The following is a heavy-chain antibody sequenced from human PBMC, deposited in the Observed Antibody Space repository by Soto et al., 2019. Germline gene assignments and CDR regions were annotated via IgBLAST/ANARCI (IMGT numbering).Heavy chain of an antibody. V-gene: IGHV3-7*03. CDR1: GFTFSGYW. D-gene: IGHD4-4*01. CDR2: IKHNGSVQ. J-gene: IGHJ4*02. Sequence: SLRLSCEASGFTFSGYWMSWVRQAPGKGLEWVADIKHNGSVQYYVDSVKGRFTISRDNAKKLLYLQMNGLRAEDTALYYCARAPYSNAWYRFDLWGQGTLVTVS. CDR3: ARAPYSNAWYRFDL.